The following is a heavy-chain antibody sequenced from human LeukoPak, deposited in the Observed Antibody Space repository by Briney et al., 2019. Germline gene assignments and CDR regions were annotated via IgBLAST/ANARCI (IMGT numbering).Heavy chain of an antibody. CDR2: IIPIFGTA. D-gene: IGHD3-22*01. CDR1: GGTFSSYA. V-gene: IGHV1-69*13. CDR3: ARDRSGHGIDY. Sequence: GASVKVSCKASGGTFSSYAISWMRQAPGQGLEWMGGIIPIFGTANYAQKFQGRVTITADESTSTAYMELRSLRSDDTAVYYCARDRSGHGIDYWGQGTLVIVSS. J-gene: IGHJ4*02.